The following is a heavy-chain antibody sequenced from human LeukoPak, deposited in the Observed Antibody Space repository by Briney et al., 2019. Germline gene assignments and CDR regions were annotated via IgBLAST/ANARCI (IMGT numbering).Heavy chain of an antibody. V-gene: IGHV3-21*01. D-gene: IGHD3-16*01. CDR2: ISSSSSYI. CDR1: GFTFSSYS. J-gene: IGHJ4*02. CDR3: ARERTYYDYVWGSSWGYYFDY. Sequence: PGGSLRLSCAASGFTFSSYSMNWVRQAPGKGLEWVSSISSSSSYIYYADSVKGRFTISRDNAKNSLYLQMNSLRAEDTAVYYCARERTYYDYVWGSSWGYYFDYWGQGTLVTVSS.